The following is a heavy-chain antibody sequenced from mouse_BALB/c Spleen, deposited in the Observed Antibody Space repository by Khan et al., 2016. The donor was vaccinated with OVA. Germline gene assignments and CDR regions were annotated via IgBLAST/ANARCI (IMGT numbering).Heavy chain of an antibody. CDR3: ARLSSYWYSDD. CDR1: GYTFTNYG. Sequence: QIQLVQSGPELKKPGETVKISCKASGYTFTNYGMNWVKQAPGKGLKWMGWINTYTGEPTYADDFKGRFTFSLETSASTAYLQINNLKNEDTTTYYCARLSSYWYSDDWGAGTTVTVSS. D-gene: IGHD6-2*01. CDR2: INTYTGEP. J-gene: IGHJ1*01. V-gene: IGHV9-3-1*01.